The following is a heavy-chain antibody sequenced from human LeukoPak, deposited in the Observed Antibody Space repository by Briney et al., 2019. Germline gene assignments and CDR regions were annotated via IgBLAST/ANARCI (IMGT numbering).Heavy chain of an antibody. CDR3: AKTLYSSGPDY. Sequence: PGGPLLLSFAASGFAFDYYAMHWGRPAPGRGLGGVSLIIGDGGSTDYSDSVKGGFTISRDNSKNSLYLQMNSLRTEDTALYYCAKTLYSSGPDYWGQGTLVTVSS. J-gene: IGHJ4*02. D-gene: IGHD6-19*01. CDR1: GFAFDYYA. V-gene: IGHV3-43*02. CDR2: IIGDGGST.